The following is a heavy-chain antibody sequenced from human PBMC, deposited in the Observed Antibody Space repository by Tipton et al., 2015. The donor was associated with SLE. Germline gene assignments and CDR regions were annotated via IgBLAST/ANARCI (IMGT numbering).Heavy chain of an antibody. CDR2: FYYGGST. CDR1: GVSFSDYS. D-gene: IGHD6-13*01. Sequence: TLSLTCTVSGVSFSDYSRSWVRQPPGKGLEWIGYFYYGGSTNYNPSLKSRVTISVDTSKNQFSQKLTSVTAADTATYYCARGGEAAAGYSWFDPWGQGTLVTVSS. CDR3: ARGGEAAAGYSWFDP. V-gene: IGHV4-59*01. J-gene: IGHJ5*02.